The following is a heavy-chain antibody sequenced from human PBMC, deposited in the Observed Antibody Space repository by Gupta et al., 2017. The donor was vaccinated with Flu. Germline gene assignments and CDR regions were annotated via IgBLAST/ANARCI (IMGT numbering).Heavy chain of an antibody. V-gene: IGHV3-23*01. CDR2: ITGDGAGT. CDR3: ATYYYDNSDPHRN. Sequence: VCQARGNVVEWVSAITGDGAGTYYAASVKGRFTISRDNSTNTLYLHMTSLSDEDPALYYCATYYYDNSDPHRNWGQGTLVAVSS. J-gene: IGHJ4*02. D-gene: IGHD3-22*01.